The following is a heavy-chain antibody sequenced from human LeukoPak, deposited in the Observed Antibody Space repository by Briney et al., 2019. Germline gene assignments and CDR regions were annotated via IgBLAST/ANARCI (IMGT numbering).Heavy chain of an antibody. CDR3: ARSGLYDFWSGLRAGPNWFDP. V-gene: IGHV3-7*01. J-gene: IGHJ5*02. D-gene: IGHD3-3*01. CDR1: GFTFSGYA. CDR2: IKQDGSEK. Sequence: GGSLRLSCAASGFTFSGYALSWVRQAPGKGLEWVANIKQDGSEKYYVDSVKGRFTISRDNAKNSLYLQMNSLRAEDTAVYYCARSGLYDFWSGLRAGPNWFDPWGQGTLVTVSS.